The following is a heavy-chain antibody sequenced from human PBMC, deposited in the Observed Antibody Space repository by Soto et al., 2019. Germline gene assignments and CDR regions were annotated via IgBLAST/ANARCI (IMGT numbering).Heavy chain of an antibody. CDR1: GGSIISGY. V-gene: IGHV4-59*01. CDR2: ISHSGNT. Sequence: SETLSLTCAVSGGSIISGYWSWIRQPPGKGLEWIGYISHSGNTNYNPSVKSRVTLSVDTPKNQFSLRLSSVTTADTAVYYCAGLRGYAGSPIDYWGQGTLVTVSS. CDR3: AGLRGYAGSPIDY. D-gene: IGHD2-15*01. J-gene: IGHJ4*02.